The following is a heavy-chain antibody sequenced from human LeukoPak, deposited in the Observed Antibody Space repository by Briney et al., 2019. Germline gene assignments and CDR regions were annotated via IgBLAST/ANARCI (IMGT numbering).Heavy chain of an antibody. CDR1: GFTFSSYA. D-gene: IGHD1-20*01. Sequence: PGGSLRLSCVASGFTFSSYAMSWVRQAPGKGLEWVSAISGSGGSTYYADSVKGRFTISRDNSKNTLYLQMNSLRAEDTAVYYCAKGRGNWNGNYYFDYWGQGTLVTVSS. V-gene: IGHV3-23*01. J-gene: IGHJ4*02. CDR2: ISGSGGST. CDR3: AKGRGNWNGNYYFDY.